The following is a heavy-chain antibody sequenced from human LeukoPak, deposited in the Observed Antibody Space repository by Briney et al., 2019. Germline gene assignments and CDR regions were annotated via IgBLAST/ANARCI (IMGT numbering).Heavy chain of an antibody. CDR2: MWYDGSND. Sequence: GGSLRLSCVASRFNFNTYGMHWVRQAPGKGLEGVAVMWYDGSNDYYADSVKGRFTISRDNSKNTLYLQMNSLRVEDTAVYYCARERRYFDWIPDGMDVWGQGTTVTVSS. CDR3: ARERRYFDWIPDGMDV. V-gene: IGHV3-33*01. J-gene: IGHJ6*02. CDR1: RFNFNTYG. D-gene: IGHD3-9*01.